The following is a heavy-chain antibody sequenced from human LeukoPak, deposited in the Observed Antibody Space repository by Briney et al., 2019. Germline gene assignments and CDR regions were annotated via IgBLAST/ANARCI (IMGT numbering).Heavy chain of an antibody. CDR3: ARELYDFWSGYWHNWFDP. CDR1: GGSISSGSYY. D-gene: IGHD3-3*01. Sequence: PSQTLSLTCTVSGGSISSGSYYWSWIRQPAGKGLEWIGRIYTSGSTNYNPSLKSRVTISVDTSKNQFSLKLSSVTAADTAVYYCARELYDFWSGYWHNWFDPWGQRTLVTVSS. J-gene: IGHJ5*02. CDR2: IYTSGST. V-gene: IGHV4-61*02.